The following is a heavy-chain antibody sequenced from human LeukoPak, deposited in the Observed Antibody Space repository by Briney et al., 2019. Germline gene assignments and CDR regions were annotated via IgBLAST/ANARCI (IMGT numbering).Heavy chain of an antibody. Sequence: PGGSLRLSCAASGFTFGNYAMNWVRQAPGKGLEWISGIPDSGANTYYADSVKGRFTISRDNSKNTLFLQMNRLRDDDTAIYYCAKVDCGAPGCRRFDLWGRGTLVTVSS. D-gene: IGHD2-21*01. V-gene: IGHV3-23*01. CDR2: IPDSGANT. CDR1: GFTFGNYA. J-gene: IGHJ2*01. CDR3: AKVDCGAPGCRRFDL.